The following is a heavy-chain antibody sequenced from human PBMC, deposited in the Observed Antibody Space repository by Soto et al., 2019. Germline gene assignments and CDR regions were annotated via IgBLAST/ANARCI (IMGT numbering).Heavy chain of an antibody. D-gene: IGHD6-19*01. Sequence: SETLSLTCTVSGGSVSSGSYYWSWIRQPPGKGLEWIGEINHSGSTNYNPSLKSRVTISVDTSKNQFSLKLSSVTAADTAVYYCARGPSRIAVAGTAYYYYGMDVWGQGTTVTVSS. CDR1: GGSVSSGSYY. CDR3: ARGPSRIAVAGTAYYYYGMDV. J-gene: IGHJ6*02. V-gene: IGHV4-39*07. CDR2: INHSGST.